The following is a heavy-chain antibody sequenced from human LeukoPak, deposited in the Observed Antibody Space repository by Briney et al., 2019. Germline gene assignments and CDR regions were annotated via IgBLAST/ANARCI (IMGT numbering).Heavy chain of an antibody. CDR2: ISAYNGNT. CDR3: ARVNYYDSSGYYYAHLDY. CDR1: GYTFTSYG. J-gene: IGHJ4*02. V-gene: IGHV1-18*01. D-gene: IGHD3-22*01. Sequence: GASVKVSCKASGYTFTSYGISWVRQAPGQGLEWMGWISAYNGNTNYAQKLQGRVTMTTDTSTSTAYMELRSLRSDDTAVYCCARVNYYDSSGYYYAHLDYWGQGTLVTVSS.